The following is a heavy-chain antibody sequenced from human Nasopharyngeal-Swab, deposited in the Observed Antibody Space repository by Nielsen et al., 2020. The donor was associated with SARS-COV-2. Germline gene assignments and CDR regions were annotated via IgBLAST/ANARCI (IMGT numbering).Heavy chain of an antibody. CDR1: GFTFSSYE. V-gene: IGHV3-48*03. J-gene: IGHJ6*02. Sequence: GGSLRLSCAASGFTFSSYEMNWVRQAPGKGLEWVSYINSNGGTIYYADSVKGRFTISRDNAKNSVYLQVDSLRVEDTAVYYCARGHYGLDVWGQGTTVTVSS. CDR2: INSNGGTI. CDR3: ARGHYGLDV.